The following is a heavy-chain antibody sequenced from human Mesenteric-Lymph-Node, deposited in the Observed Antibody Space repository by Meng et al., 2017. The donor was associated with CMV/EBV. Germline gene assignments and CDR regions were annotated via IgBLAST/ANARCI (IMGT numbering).Heavy chain of an antibody. V-gene: IGHV2-5*01. CDR3: ARMYYDFWSGSLYNWFDP. J-gene: IGHJ5*02. CDR1: GFSLSTSGVG. Sequence: PTLVKPTQTLTLTYTFSGFSLSTSGVGVGWIRQPPGKALEWLALIYWNDDKRYSPTLKSRLTITEDTSKSQVVLTMTNMDPVDTATYYCARMYYDFWSGSLYNWFDPWGQGTLVTVSS. CDR2: IYWNDDK. D-gene: IGHD3-3*01.